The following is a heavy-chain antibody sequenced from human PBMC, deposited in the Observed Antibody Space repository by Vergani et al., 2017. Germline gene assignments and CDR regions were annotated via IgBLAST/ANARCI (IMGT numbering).Heavy chain of an antibody. CDR2: INTNTGNP. D-gene: IGHD5-18*01. CDR3: ARDLSSYGSPIPTDL. V-gene: IGHV7-4-1*02. Sequence: QVQLVQSGSELKKPGASVKVSCKASGYTFSRYTMNWVRQAPGQGLEWMGWINTNTGNPAYAQGFPGRFVFSLDTSVSTAYLQISSLKAEDTAVYYCARDLSSYGSPIPTDLWGQGTLVTVSS. CDR1: GYTFSRYT. J-gene: IGHJ5*02.